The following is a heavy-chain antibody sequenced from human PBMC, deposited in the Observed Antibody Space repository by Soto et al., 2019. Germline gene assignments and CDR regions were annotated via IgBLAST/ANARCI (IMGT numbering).Heavy chain of an antibody. CDR3: AREGVRGMDV. CDR2: MNPNSANT. D-gene: IGHD3-16*01. V-gene: IGHV1-8*01. CDR1: GYTFTSYD. Sequence: QVQLVQSGAEVKKPGASVKVSCKASGYTFTSYDMNWVRQATGQGLEWMGWMNPNSANTGYAQKFQGRVTMTRNTSISAAYMELSSLRSEDTAVYSCAREGVRGMDVWGQGTTVTVSS. J-gene: IGHJ6*02.